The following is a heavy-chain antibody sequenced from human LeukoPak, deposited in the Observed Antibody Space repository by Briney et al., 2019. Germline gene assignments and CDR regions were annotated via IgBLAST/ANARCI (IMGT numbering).Heavy chain of an antibody. V-gene: IGHV3-23*01. J-gene: IGHJ4*02. CDR2: ISGSGGST. CDR1: GFTFSSYS. Sequence: GGSLRLSCAASGFTFSSYSMNWVRQAPGKGLEWVSAISGSGGSTYYADSVKGRFTISRDNSKNTLYLQMNSLRAEDTAVYYCAKDDTGDARFDYWGQGTLVTVSS. D-gene: IGHD7-27*01. CDR3: AKDDTGDARFDY.